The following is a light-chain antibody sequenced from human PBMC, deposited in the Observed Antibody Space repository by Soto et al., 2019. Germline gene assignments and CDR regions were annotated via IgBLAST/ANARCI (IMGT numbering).Light chain of an antibody. CDR2: DAY. J-gene: IGKJ2*02. V-gene: IGKV3-11*01. Sequence: EVFLTQSPYTRSLSPDATATLSCRASQSVDRYVAWYQQKVGQAPRLLIYDAYTRATGVGARFTGSGSATDFSLTITSLEPEDFAVYYCQQRGKWPSTFGPGTKVDIK. CDR3: QQRGKWPST. CDR1: QSVDRY.